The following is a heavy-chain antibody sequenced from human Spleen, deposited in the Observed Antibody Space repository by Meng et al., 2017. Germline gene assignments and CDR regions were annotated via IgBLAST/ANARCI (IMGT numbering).Heavy chain of an antibody. CDR3: ARGTPGRSYSDY. J-gene: IGHJ4*02. CDR1: HYTFTGYG. Sequence: QVQVEQSGVEVKRPGASVKVSCKASHYTFTGYGVSWFRQAPGQGLEWMAWLGAHDGDTSHAPKFQGRVTVSADRPTATAYMELRSLRSDDTAVYYCARGTPGRSYSDYWGQGTLVTVSS. D-gene: IGHD3-10*01. CDR2: LGAHDGDT. V-gene: IGHV1-18*01.